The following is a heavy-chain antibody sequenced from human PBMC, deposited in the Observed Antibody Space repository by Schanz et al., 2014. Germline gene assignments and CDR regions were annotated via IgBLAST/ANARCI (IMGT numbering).Heavy chain of an antibody. CDR1: GFAFSSFA. CDR3: AGGRAVVTPLDF. V-gene: IGHV3-23*04. D-gene: IGHD2-15*01. CDR2: ISANDYDT. J-gene: IGHJ4*02. Sequence: VQLVESGGGLVKPGESLRLSCAASGFAFSSFALSWVRQSPGKGLEWVSAISANDYDTYYAPSVKGRFTVSRDNSKNTLYLQMSSLRTEDTAVYFCAGGRAVVTPLDFWGQGTLVTVSS.